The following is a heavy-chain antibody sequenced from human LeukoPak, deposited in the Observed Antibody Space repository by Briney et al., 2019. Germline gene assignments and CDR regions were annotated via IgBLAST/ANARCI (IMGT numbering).Heavy chain of an antibody. CDR2: ISSSSSTI. CDR1: GFIFSTYS. CDR3: ARDDHYNYYYMDV. V-gene: IGHV3-48*01. Sequence: GGSLRLSCAASGFIFSTYSMNWVRQAPGKGLEWVSYISSSSSTIYYADSVKGRFTISRDNAENSLYLQMNSLGAEDKAVYYCARDDHYNYYYMDVWGKGTTVTVSS. J-gene: IGHJ6*03.